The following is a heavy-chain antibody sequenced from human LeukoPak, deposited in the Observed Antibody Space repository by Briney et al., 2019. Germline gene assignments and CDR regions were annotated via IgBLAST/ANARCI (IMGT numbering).Heavy chain of an antibody. CDR3: ARDPPSGSYDQHFDY. D-gene: IGHD1-26*01. Sequence: GGSLRLSCAASGFTVSSNYMSWVRQAPGKGLEWVSVIYSGGSTYYADSVKGRFTISRDNSKNTLYLQMNSLRAEDTAVYYCARDPPSGSYDQHFDYWGQGTLVTVSS. V-gene: IGHV3-66*01. CDR2: IYSGGST. CDR1: GFTVSSNY. J-gene: IGHJ4*02.